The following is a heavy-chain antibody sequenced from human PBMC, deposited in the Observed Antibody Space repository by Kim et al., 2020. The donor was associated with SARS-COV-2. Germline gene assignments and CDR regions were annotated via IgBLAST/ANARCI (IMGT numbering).Heavy chain of an antibody. CDR1: GGSISSSNW. Sequence: SETLSLTCAVSGGSISSSNWWSWVRQPPGKGLEWIGEIYHSGSTNYNPPLKSRATISVDKSKNQSSLKLSSVTAADTAVYYCARDLSGWYLLGLWGQGTL. D-gene: IGHD6-19*01. V-gene: IGHV4-4*02. CDR2: IYHSGST. CDR3: ARDLSGWYLLGL. J-gene: IGHJ4*02.